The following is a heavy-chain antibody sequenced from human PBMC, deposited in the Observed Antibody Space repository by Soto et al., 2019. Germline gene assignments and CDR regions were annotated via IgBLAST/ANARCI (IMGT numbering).Heavy chain of an antibody. J-gene: IGHJ5*02. V-gene: IGHV4-59*01. D-gene: IGHD3-10*01. CDR1: GGSISSYY. Sequence: SETLSLTCTVSGGSISSYYWSWIRQPPGKGLEWIGYVYYSGSTHYNPSLKSRVTISLDTSKNHFSLRLNSVTSADTAVYYCARGVYLSLVRTGWFDPWGQGTLVTVSS. CDR3: ARGVYLSLVRTGWFDP. CDR2: VYYSGST.